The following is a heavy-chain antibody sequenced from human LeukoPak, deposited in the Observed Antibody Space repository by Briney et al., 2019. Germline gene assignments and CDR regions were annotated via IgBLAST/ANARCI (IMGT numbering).Heavy chain of an antibody. CDR2: ISDSAGST. J-gene: IGHJ6*03. V-gene: IGHV3-23*01. Sequence: PGGSLRLSCAASGFTFSSYGMSWVRQAPGKGLEWVSAISDSAGSTYYADSVKGRFTISRDNSKNTLYLQMNSLRAEDTAVYYCAKVGMVGYYYYYMDVWGKGTTVTISS. CDR3: AKVGMVGYYYYYMDV. D-gene: IGHD3-3*01. CDR1: GFTFSSYG.